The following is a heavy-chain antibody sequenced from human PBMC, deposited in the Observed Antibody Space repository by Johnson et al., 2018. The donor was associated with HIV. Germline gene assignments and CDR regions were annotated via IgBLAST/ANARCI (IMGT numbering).Heavy chain of an antibody. J-gene: IGHJ3*02. CDR2: IGYDGRDK. V-gene: IGHV3-30*04. CDR1: GFTFSSYA. CDR3: ARDLAYNSRWTGAFDI. Sequence: QVQLVESGGGLVRPGGSLRLSCAVSGFTFSSYAMHWVRQAPGKGLEWVAVIGYDGRDKYYADSVKGRVTISRDNPKNTVYLHMNNLRAEDTAVYYCARDLAYNSRWTGAFDIWGQGTMVTVSS. D-gene: IGHD6-13*01.